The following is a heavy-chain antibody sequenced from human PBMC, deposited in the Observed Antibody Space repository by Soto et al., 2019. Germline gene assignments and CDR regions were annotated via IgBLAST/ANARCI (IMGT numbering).Heavy chain of an antibody. V-gene: IGHV3-23*01. CDR2: IDGSGGIT. CDR1: GFTFGTTD. Sequence: QLLQSGGGLVQPGGSLTLSCEASGFTFGTTDMSWVRQAPGEGQEWVSTIDGSGGITYYADSVKGRFTISRDNSRNTVYLQMNSVRGDDTALYYCVKNSGWFNTWGQGALVTVSS. CDR3: VKNSGWFNT. D-gene: IGHD3-10*01. J-gene: IGHJ5*02.